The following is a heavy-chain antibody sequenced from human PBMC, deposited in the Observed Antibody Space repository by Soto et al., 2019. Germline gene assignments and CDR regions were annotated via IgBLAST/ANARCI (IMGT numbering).Heavy chain of an antibody. Sequence: QVQLVQSGAEVKKPGSSVKVSCKASGGTFSSYAISWVRQAPGQGLEWMGGIFPISGTANYAQKFQGRVTITADESTSTAYMEVSSLRSEDTAVYYCASSQGSSTSLEIYYYYYYGMDVWGQGTTVTVSS. J-gene: IGHJ6*02. CDR1: GGTFSSYA. CDR2: IFPISGTA. D-gene: IGHD2-2*01. CDR3: ASSQGSSTSLEIYYYYYYGMDV. V-gene: IGHV1-69*01.